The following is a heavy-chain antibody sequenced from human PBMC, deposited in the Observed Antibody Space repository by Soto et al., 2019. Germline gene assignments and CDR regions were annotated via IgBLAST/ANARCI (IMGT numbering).Heavy chain of an antibody. J-gene: IGHJ4*02. V-gene: IGHV2-5*02. CDR2: IYWDDDE. D-gene: IGHD3-10*01. CDR3: AHRPRGFSYYLDY. Sequence: QITLKESGPPLVKPTQTLTLTCTFSGFSLTTRGVAVGGIRQPPGKALEWLALIYWDDDEGYSPSLKSRLTITKDTSKNQVVLRMTNMDPLDTATYYCAHRPRGFSYYLDYWGQGTLVTVSS. CDR1: GFSLTTRGVA.